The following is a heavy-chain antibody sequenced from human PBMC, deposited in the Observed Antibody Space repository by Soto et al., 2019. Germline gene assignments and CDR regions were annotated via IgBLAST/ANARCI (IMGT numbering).Heavy chain of an antibody. CDR3: AGEVIRRQWLVYYYYGMDV. J-gene: IGHJ6*02. Sequence: ASVKVFGKTSGYTFTSDDINWVRQATGQGLGWRGWMNPNSGNTGYAQKFQGRVTMTRNTSISTAYMELSSRRSEDTAVSYCAGEVIRRQWLVYYYYGMDVWGQVTTVNV. V-gene: IGHV1-8*01. CDR1: GYTFTSDD. CDR2: MNPNSGNT. D-gene: IGHD6-19*01.